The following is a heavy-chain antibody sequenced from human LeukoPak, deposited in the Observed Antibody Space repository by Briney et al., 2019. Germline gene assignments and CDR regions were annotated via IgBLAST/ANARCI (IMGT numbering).Heavy chain of an antibody. CDR3: ARYSSSETY. CDR1: GFIFSNLA. D-gene: IGHD6-13*01. Sequence: GGSLRLSCEGSGFIFSNLALSWVRQAPGKGLEWVSYISSSGSTIYYADSVKGRFTISRDNAKNSLYLQMNSLRAEDTAVYYCARYSSSETYWGQGTLVTVSS. V-gene: IGHV3-11*01. CDR2: ISSSGSTI. J-gene: IGHJ4*02.